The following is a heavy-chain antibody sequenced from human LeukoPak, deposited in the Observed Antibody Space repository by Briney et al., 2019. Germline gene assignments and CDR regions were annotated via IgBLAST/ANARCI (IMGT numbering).Heavy chain of an antibody. D-gene: IGHD6-13*01. J-gene: IGHJ4*02. CDR3: AKDKAPGSWHTPSDF. V-gene: IGHV3-23*01. Sequence: GESLRLSCAASGFTFRTYAMSWVRQAPGKGLEWVSGISDSGDGTYYAESVKGRFTISRDNSKNTVFLQMNSLRADDTAKYYCAKDKAPGSWHTPSDFWGQGTLVTVSS. CDR2: ISDSGDGT. CDR1: GFTFRTYA.